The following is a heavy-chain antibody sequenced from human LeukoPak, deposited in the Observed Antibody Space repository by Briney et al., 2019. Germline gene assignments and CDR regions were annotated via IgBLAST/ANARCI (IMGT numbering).Heavy chain of an antibody. Sequence: PGGSLRLSCAASGFTFSNYWMHWVRQAPGKGLVWVSRVNSDGSTTNCADSVKGRFTISRDNAENTLYMRMNSLRPEDTAVYYCARGYYSSSRFDSWGQGTLVTVSS. CDR2: VNSDGSTT. CDR3: ARGYYSSSRFDS. V-gene: IGHV3-74*01. CDR1: GFTFSNYW. D-gene: IGHD6-13*01. J-gene: IGHJ4*02.